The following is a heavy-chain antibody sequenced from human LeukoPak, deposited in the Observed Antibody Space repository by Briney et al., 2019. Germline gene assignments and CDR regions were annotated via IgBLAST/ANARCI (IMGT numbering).Heavy chain of an antibody. D-gene: IGHD5-18*01. J-gene: IGHJ4*02. Sequence: GGSPRLSCAASGLTFSSYGMHWVRQAPGKGLEWVAVISDDGKNKHYPDSVKGRFTISRDNSKNMLYLQMNSLRAEDTAVYYCATEKKDTAMIFIDSWGQGTLVTVSS. V-gene: IGHV3-30*03. CDR3: ATEKKDTAMIFIDS. CDR2: ISDDGKNK. CDR1: GLTFSSYG.